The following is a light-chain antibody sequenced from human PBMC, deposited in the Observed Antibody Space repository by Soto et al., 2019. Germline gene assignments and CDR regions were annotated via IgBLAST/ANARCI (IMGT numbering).Light chain of an antibody. J-gene: IGLJ2*01. CDR3: SSYATNRDVL. Sequence: QSALTQPASVSGSTGQSITISCTGSSSDIGHYNFVSWYQHHPGKAPKLIIYDVSDRPSGVSNRFSGSKSGNTASLTISGLQADDEADYYCSSYATNRDVLFGGGTKLTVL. V-gene: IGLV2-14*03. CDR2: DVS. CDR1: SSDIGHYNF.